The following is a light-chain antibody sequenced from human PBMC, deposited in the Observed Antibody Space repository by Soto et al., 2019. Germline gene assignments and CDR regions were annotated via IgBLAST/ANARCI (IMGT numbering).Light chain of an antibody. Sequence: QSVLTQSSSASASLGSSVSLTCTLSSGHSSYIIAWHQQQPGKAPRYLMKLEGSGSYNKGSGVPDRFSGSSSGADRYLTISNLQFEDEADYYCEIWDSNTYVFGTGTKVTVL. J-gene: IGLJ1*01. CDR2: LEGSGSY. CDR1: SGHSSYI. V-gene: IGLV4-60*02. CDR3: EIWDSNTYV.